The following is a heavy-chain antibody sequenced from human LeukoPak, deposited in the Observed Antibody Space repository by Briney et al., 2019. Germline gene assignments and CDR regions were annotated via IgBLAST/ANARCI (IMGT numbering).Heavy chain of an antibody. D-gene: IGHD1-26*01. CDR1: GESFSGYY. CDR3: ASLGRRATTVDY. J-gene: IGHJ4*02. V-gene: IGHV4-34*01. Sequence: RPSETLSLTCAVYGESFSGYYWSWIRQPPGKGLEWIGEINHSGSTNYNPSLKSRVTISVDTSKNQFSLKLSSVTAADTAVYYCASLGRRATTVDYWGQGTLVTVSS. CDR2: INHSGST.